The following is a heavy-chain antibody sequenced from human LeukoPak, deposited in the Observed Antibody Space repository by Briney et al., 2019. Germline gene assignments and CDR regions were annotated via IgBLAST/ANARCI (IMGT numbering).Heavy chain of an antibody. CDR3: ARDMSPWETRNPDAFDI. CDR1: EFTFSNYK. Sequence: GGSLRLSCAASEFTFSNYKMNWVRQAPGKGLEWVSSISSSSSYIYYADSVKGRFTISRDNAKNTLYLQMNSLRAEDTAVYYCARDMSPWETRNPDAFDIWGQGTMVTVSS. V-gene: IGHV3-21*01. CDR2: ISSSSSYI. D-gene: IGHD1-14*01. J-gene: IGHJ3*02.